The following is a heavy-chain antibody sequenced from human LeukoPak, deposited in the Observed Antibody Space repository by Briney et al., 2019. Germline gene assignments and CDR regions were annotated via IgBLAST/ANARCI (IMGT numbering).Heavy chain of an antibody. D-gene: IGHD2-2*01. J-gene: IGHJ5*02. CDR1: GFTVSSND. Sequence: GGSLRLSCAASGFTVSSNDMSWVRQAPGKGLKWVSAIYRGGNTYYADSVKGRFTISRDNAKNSLYLQMNSLRADDTAVYYCARVVTAAWDWFDPWGQGTLVTVSS. CDR2: IYRGGNT. V-gene: IGHV3-53*01. CDR3: ARVVTAAWDWFDP.